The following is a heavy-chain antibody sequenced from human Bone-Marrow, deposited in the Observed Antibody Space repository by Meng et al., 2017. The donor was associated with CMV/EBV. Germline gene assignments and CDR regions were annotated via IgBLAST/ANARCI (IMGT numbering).Heavy chain of an antibody. Sequence: SETLSLTCAVYGGSFSGYYWSWIRQPPGKGLEWIGEINHSGSTNYNPSLKSRVTISVDTSKNQFSLKLSSVTAADTAVYYCASTRGRPRGYSYGHPGGMDVWGQGPTVTVSS. CDR3: ASTRGRPRGYSYGHPGGMDV. CDR1: GGSFSGYY. J-gene: IGHJ6*01. D-gene: IGHD5-18*01. V-gene: IGHV4-34*01. CDR2: INHSGST.